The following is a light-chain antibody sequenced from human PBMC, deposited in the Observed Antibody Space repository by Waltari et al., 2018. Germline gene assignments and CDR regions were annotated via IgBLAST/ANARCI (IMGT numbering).Light chain of an antibody. CDR2: GAS. V-gene: IGKV3-11*01. CDR3: QQRISWLGWT. CDR1: QSVSTY. J-gene: IGKJ1*01. Sequence: EIVLTQSPATLPFSPGQRATLSCRASQSVSTYLAWYQQKPGQVPRLLIYGASNRATGIPARFSGSGSGTDFTLTISSLEPEDFAVYYCQQRISWLGWTFGQGTKVEIK.